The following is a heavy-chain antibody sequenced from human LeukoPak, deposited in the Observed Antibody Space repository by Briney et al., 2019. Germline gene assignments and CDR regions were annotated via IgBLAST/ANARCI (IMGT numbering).Heavy chain of an antibody. J-gene: IGHJ4*02. CDR2: IYRGGDT. CDR3: ARDHSITMAGY. V-gene: IGHV3-66*01. D-gene: IGHD6-19*01. Sequence: GGSLRLSCAASGFTASSNYMSWVRQAPGKGLEWVSVIYRGGDTHYADSVKGRFTISRDNSKNTLYLQMNSLRAEDTAIYYCARDHSITMAGYWGQGTLVTVSS. CDR1: GFTASSNY.